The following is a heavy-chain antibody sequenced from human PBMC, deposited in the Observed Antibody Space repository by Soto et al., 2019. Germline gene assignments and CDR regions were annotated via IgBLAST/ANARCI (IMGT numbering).Heavy chain of an antibody. D-gene: IGHD1-1*01. CDR2: IYRGGDT. CDR3: ARYSNDVDLFYAFDI. J-gene: IGHJ3*02. Sequence: EVQLVEFGGGLVQPGGSLRLSCAASGFNVNNNYMSWVRQAPGKGLEWASIIYRGGDTYYADSVKGRFSISRDKSKNTLYLQMKSMRAEDTAVSYFARYSNDVDLFYAFDIWGQGTMVTVSS. CDR1: GFNVNNNY. V-gene: IGHV3-66*01.